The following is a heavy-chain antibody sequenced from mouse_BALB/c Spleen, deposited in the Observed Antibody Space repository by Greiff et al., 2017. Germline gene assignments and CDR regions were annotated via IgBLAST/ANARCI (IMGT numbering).Heavy chain of an antibody. V-gene: IGHV2-6-4*01. Sequence: QVQLKESGPGLVAPSQSLSISCTVSGFSLSRYSVHWVRQPPGKGLEWLGMIWGSGSTDYNSALKSRLSISKDNSKSQVFLKMNSLQTDVTAMYYCAKSLITRGHGSMDYWGQGTSVTVSS. D-gene: IGHD2-4*01. CDR2: IWGSGST. CDR1: GFSLSRYS. CDR3: AKSLITRGHGSMDY. J-gene: IGHJ4*01.